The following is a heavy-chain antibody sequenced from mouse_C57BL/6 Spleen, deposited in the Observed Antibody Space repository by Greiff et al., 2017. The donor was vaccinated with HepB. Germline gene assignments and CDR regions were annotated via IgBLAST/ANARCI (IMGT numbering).Heavy chain of an antibody. Sequence: VQLQQSGAELVRPGTSVKVSCKASGYAFTNYLIEWVKQRPGQGLEWIGVINPGSGGTNYNEKFKGKAKLTADKSSSTAYMQLSSLTSEDSAVYFCARGGSFYAMDYWGQGTSVTVSS. J-gene: IGHJ4*01. CDR2: INPGSGGT. CDR3: ARGGSFYAMDY. CDR1: GYAFTNYL. V-gene: IGHV1-54*01.